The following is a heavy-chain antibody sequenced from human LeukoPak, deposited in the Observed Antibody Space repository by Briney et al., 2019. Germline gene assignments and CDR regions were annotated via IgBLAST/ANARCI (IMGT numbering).Heavy chain of an antibody. Sequence: SETLSLTCTVSGGSISSYYWSWIRQPPGKGLEWIGYIYYSGSTNYNPSLKSRVTISVDTSKNQFSLRLSSVTAADTAVYYCAREGGELLTFDYWGQGTLVTVSS. CDR2: IYYSGST. V-gene: IGHV4-59*01. CDR1: GGSISSYY. D-gene: IGHD2-15*01. J-gene: IGHJ4*02. CDR3: AREGGELLTFDY.